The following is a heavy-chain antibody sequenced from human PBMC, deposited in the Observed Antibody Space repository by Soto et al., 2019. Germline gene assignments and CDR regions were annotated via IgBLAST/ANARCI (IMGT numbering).Heavy chain of an antibody. Sequence: QVQLVQSGAEEKKPGASVKVSCKASGYTFTXXXXXXXXXXXXXXLEWRGWINAGNGNTKYSQKFQGRVTITRDTXXXXXXXXXXXXXXXXXXXXXXXXXXXXXXIXDYWGQGTLVTVSS. CDR2: INAGNGNT. J-gene: IGHJ4*02. D-gene: IGHD2-21*01. CDR3: XXXXXXXXIXDY. CDR1: GYTFTXXX. V-gene: IGHV1-3*05.